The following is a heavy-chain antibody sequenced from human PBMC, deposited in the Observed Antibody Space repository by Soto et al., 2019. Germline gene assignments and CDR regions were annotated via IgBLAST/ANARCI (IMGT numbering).Heavy chain of an antibody. J-gene: IGHJ6*03. CDR2: INSDGSST. V-gene: IGHV3-74*01. CDR1: GFTFSSYW. Sequence: GGSLRLSCAASGFTFSSYWMHWVHQAPGKGLVWVSRINSDGSSTSYADSVKGRFTISRDNAKNTLYLQMNSLRAEDTAVYYCARGTPELYCSGGSCYRLTTSYYYYYMDVWGKGTTVTVSS. D-gene: IGHD2-15*01. CDR3: ARGTPELYCSGGSCYRLTTSYYYYYMDV.